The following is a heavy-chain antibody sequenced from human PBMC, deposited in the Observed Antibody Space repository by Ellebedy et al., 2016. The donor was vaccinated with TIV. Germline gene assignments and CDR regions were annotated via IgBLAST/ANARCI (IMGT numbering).Heavy chain of an antibody. V-gene: IGHV4-39*07. CDR2: ISHSGNI. J-gene: IGHJ6*04. CDR3: ARGGNSYGTPTV. CDR1: GDSISISITHY. Sequence: SETLSLXCSVSGDSISISITHYWGWIRQPPGKGLEWIGMISHSGNIYYNPSLKTRVTISVDTSKNQVSLDLTSVTAADTAVYYCARGGNSYGTPTVWGRGTTVTVSS. D-gene: IGHD5-18*01.